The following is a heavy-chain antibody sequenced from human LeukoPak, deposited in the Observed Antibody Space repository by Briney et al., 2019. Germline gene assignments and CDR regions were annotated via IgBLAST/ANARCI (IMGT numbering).Heavy chain of an antibody. CDR3: ARVTYYYDSSGGRGAFDI. CDR1: GFTFSSYD. Sequence: GGSLRLSCAASGFTFSSYDMHWVRQATGKGLEWVSAIGTAGDTYYPGSVKGRFTISRENAKNSSYLQMNSLRAGDTAVYYCARVTYYYDSSGGRGAFDIWGQGTMVTVSS. D-gene: IGHD3-22*01. CDR2: IGTAGDT. V-gene: IGHV3-13*04. J-gene: IGHJ3*02.